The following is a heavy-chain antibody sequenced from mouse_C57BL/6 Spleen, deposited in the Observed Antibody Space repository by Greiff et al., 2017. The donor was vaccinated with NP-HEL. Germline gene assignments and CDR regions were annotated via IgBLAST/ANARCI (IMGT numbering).Heavy chain of an antibody. J-gene: IGHJ2*01. V-gene: IGHV5-9*01. D-gene: IGHD1-1*01. CDR3: ARHETTVVAIDY. CDR1: GFTFSSYT. Sequence: EVKVVESGGGLVKPGGSLKLSCAASGFTFSSYTMSWVRQTPEKRLEWVATISGGGGNTYYPDSVKGRFTISRDNAKNTLYLQMSSLRSEDTALYYCARHETTVVAIDYWGQGTTLTVSS. CDR2: ISGGGGNT.